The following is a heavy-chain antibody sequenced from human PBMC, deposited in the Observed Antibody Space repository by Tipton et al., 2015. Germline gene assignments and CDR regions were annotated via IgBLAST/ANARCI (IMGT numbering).Heavy chain of an antibody. D-gene: IGHD3-22*01. CDR2: INPDGSGT. CDR1: GLTFSSFW. Sequence: GSLRLSCAASGLTFSSFWMSWVRQAPGKGLEWVAHINPDGSGTYYVDSVKGRFTISRDNAKNSLYLQMNSLRAEDTAVYYCARDLEEWYYYDSSAKGGLDYWGQGTLVTVSS. CDR3: ARDLEEWYYYDSSAKGGLDY. V-gene: IGHV3-7*03. J-gene: IGHJ4*02.